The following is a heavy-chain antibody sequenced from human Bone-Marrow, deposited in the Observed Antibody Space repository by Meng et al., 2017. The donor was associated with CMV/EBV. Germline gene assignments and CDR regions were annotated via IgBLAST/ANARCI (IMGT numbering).Heavy chain of an antibody. CDR1: GFAFGGHA. V-gene: IGHV3-23*01. CDR3: AKARYSGYDYAEFDY. J-gene: IGHJ4*02. D-gene: IGHD5-12*01. CDR2: ISGRGGTA. Sequence: SGFAFGGHAMSWVRQAPGKGPEWVSTISGRGGTAYHADSVRGRFTISRDNSKNTLCLHMHSLRAEDTAVYYCAKARYSGYDYAEFDYWGQGTLVTVSS.